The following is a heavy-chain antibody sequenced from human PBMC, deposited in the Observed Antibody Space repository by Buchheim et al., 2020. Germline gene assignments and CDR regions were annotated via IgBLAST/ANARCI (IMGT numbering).Heavy chain of an antibody. CDR2: IYYSGST. D-gene: IGHD2-2*01. V-gene: IGHV4-34*02. Sequence: QVQLQQWGAGLLKPSETLSLTCAVYGESFSGYYWSWIRQPPGKGLEWIGYIYYSGSTNYNPSLKSRVTISVDTSKNQFSLKLSSVTAADTAVYYCARNLGVVPAVDYFYMDVWGKGTT. CDR1: GESFSGYY. J-gene: IGHJ6*03. CDR3: ARNLGVVPAVDYFYMDV.